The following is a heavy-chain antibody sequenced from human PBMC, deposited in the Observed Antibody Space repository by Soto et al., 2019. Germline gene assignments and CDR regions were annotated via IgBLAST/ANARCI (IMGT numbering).Heavy chain of an antibody. CDR3: ARGGALSTSWYWGDGLDS. D-gene: IGHD6-13*01. V-gene: IGHV1-69*06. Sequence: QVQLEQSGSEVKKSGSSVKVSCKASGYSFSSHAITWVRQAPGQGLEWMGGIIPVFGTPSYAQKFQGRVTISADKYTNTAYLELRSLRSEATAVYYGARGGALSTSWYWGDGLDSWGQGTQVTVSS. CDR2: IIPVFGTP. J-gene: IGHJ4*02. CDR1: GYSFSSHA.